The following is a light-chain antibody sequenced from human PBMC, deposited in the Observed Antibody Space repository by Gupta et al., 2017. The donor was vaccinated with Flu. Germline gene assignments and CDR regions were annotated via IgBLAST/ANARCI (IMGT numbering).Light chain of an antibody. CDR2: AAS. J-gene: IGKJ4*01. V-gene: IGKV1D-12*01. CDR1: KDIGHW. CDR3: QQAISFPLT. Sequence: PSAGSASVGDRGSNGGRTSKDIGHWLAWYQLKPGKAPKLLIYAASRWEGGVPSRFSGSGSGTDFTLTVSSLQPEDFATYYCQQAISFPLTFGGGTKVEIK.